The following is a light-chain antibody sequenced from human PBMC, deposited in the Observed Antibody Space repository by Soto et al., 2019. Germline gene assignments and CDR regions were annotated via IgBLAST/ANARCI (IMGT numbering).Light chain of an antibody. J-gene: IGLJ2*01. V-gene: IGLV2-11*01. Sequence: QSALTQPRSVSGSPGQSVTISCTGTSSDVGGYNYVSWYQQHPGKAPKLMIYDVSRRPSGVPDRFSGSKSVNTASLTISGLQAEDEADYYCCSYAGSYGVFGGGTKVTVL. CDR3: CSYAGSYGV. CDR2: DVS. CDR1: SSDVGGYNY.